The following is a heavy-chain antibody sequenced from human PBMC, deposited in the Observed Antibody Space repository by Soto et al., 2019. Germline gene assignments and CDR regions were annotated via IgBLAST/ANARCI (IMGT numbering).Heavy chain of an antibody. CDR1: GYTFTGYY. V-gene: IGHV1-2*04. CDR3: GRELRGIAVAGPYYYGMDV. CDR2: INPNSGGT. D-gene: IGHD6-19*01. J-gene: IGHJ6*02. Sequence: ASVKVSCKASGYTFTGYYMHWVRQAPGQGLEWMGWINPNSGGTNYAQKFQGWVTMTRDTSISTAYMERSRLRSDDTAVYYCGRELRGIAVAGPYYYGMDVWGQGTTVTVSS.